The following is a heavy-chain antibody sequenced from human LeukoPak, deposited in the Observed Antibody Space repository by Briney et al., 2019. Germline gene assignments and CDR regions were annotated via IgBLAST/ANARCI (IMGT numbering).Heavy chain of an antibody. CDR3: VKDNRYYYGMDV. V-gene: IGHV3-9*01. CDR2: ISWNSGSI. CDR1: GFTFNDYA. Sequence: GGSLRLSCAASGFTFNDYAMHWVRQVPGEGLEWVSGISWNSGSIGYADSVKGRFTISRDNAKNSLYLQMNNLRGEDTALYYCVKDNRYYYGMDVWGQGTTVTVSS. J-gene: IGHJ6*02.